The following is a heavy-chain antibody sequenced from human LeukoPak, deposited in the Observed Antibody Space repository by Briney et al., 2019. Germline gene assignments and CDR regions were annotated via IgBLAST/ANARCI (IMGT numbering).Heavy chain of an antibody. CDR3: ARDRPKHIVVVPAATPLGY. D-gene: IGHD2-2*01. V-gene: IGHV3-30-3*01. J-gene: IGHJ4*02. CDR2: ISYDGSNK. Sequence: GGSLRLSCAASGFTFSSYAMHWVRQAPGKGLEWVAVISYDGSNKYYADSVKGRFTISRDNSKNTLYLQMNSLRAEDTAVYYGARDRPKHIVVVPAATPLGYWGQGTLVTVPS. CDR1: GFTFSSYA.